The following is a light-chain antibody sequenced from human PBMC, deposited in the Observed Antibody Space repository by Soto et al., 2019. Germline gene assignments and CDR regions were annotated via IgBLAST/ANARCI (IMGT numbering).Light chain of an antibody. J-gene: IGLJ2*01. CDR3: QAWDSSTVV. Sequence: SSELTQPPSVSVSPGQTASITCSGDKLGDKYACWYQQKPGQSPVLVIYQNNKRPSGIPERFSGSNFGNTATLTISGTQAMDEADYYCQAWDSSTVVFGGGTKLTVL. V-gene: IGLV3-1*01. CDR1: KLGDKY. CDR2: QNN.